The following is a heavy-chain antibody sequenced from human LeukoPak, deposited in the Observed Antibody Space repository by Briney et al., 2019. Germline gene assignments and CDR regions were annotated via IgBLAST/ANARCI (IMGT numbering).Heavy chain of an antibody. V-gene: IGHV3-33*01. CDR1: GFTFSSYG. D-gene: IGHD3-22*01. Sequence: GRSLRLSCAASGFTFSSYGMHWVRQAPGKGLEWVAVIWYDGSNKYYADSVKGRFTISRDNSKNTLYLQMNSLRAGDTAVYYCARDKKDYDSSGYIDYWGQGTLVTVSS. J-gene: IGHJ4*02. CDR3: ARDKKDYDSSGYIDY. CDR2: IWYDGSNK.